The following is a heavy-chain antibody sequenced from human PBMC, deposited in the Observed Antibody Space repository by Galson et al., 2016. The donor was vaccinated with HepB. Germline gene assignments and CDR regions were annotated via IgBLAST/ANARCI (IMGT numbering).Heavy chain of an antibody. V-gene: IGHV3-30-3*01. J-gene: IGHJ6*03. Sequence: SLRLSCAASGFSLSKYAMHWVRQAPGKGLEWVALISYDGSTYHYADSVKGRFTISRDNSKNTLFLQMNSLRAEDTAVYYCARDFLTYCSSTSCQNYYYYYMDVWGKGTTVTVSS. CDR2: ISYDGSTY. D-gene: IGHD2-2*01. CDR1: GFSLSKYA. CDR3: ARDFLTYCSSTSCQNYYYYYMDV.